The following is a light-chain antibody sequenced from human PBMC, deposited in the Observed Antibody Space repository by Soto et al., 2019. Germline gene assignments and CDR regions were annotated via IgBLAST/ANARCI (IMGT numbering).Light chain of an antibody. Sequence: QSVLTQPASVSGSPGQSITISCTGTSTDVGGYNYVSWYQHRPGEAPKLMIYEGSKRPSGVPDRFSGSKSGNTASLTVSGLQAEDEADYYCSSYAGSSNVFGTGTKVTVL. V-gene: IGLV2-8*01. J-gene: IGLJ1*01. CDR3: SSYAGSSNV. CDR1: STDVGGYNY. CDR2: EGS.